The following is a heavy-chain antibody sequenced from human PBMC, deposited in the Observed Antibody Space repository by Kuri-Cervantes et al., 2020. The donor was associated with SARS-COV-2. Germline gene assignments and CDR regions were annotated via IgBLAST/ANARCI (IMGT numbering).Heavy chain of an antibody. V-gene: IGHV3-21*04. J-gene: IGHJ6*02. CDR1: GFTFSSYS. Sequence: GESLKISCAASGFTFSSYSMNWVRQAPGKGLEWVSSISSSSSYIYYADSVKGRFTISRDNAKNSLYLQMNSLRAEDTALYYCARDLDYNRYYYYYGMDVWGQGTTVTVSS. D-gene: IGHD4-11*01. CDR3: ARDLDYNRYYYYYGMDV. CDR2: ISSSSSYI.